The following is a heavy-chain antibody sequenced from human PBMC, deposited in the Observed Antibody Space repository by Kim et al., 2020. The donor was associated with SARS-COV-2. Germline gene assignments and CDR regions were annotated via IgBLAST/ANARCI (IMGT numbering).Heavy chain of an antibody. Sequence: ADSVKGRFTISRDNSKNTLYLQMNSLRAEDTAVYYCARALIAAAGVWFDPWGQGTLVTVSS. CDR3: ARALIAAAGVWFDP. V-gene: IGHV3-66*01. J-gene: IGHJ5*02. D-gene: IGHD6-13*01.